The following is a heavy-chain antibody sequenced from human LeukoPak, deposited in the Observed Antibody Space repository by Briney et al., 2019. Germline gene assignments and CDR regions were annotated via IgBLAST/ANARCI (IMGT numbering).Heavy chain of an antibody. CDR1: GFIFSNSA. D-gene: IGHD3-10*01. J-gene: IGHJ4*02. V-gene: IGHV3-30*03. CDR2: ISYDGSNK. Sequence: GGSLRLSCAASGFIFSNSAMHWVRQAPGKGLEWVAVISYDGSNKYYADSVKGRFTISRDNSKNTLYLQMNSLRAEDTAVYYCARGGSRYFHNWGQGTLVTVST. CDR3: ARGGSRYFHN.